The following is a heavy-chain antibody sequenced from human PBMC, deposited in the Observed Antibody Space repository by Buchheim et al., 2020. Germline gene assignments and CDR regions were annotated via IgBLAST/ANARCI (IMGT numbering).Heavy chain of an antibody. D-gene: IGHD3-22*01. J-gene: IGHJ4*02. CDR2: IYYSGST. CDR3: ARPRIPYDSSGYYEI. CDR1: GGSISSSSYY. V-gene: IGHV4-39*01. Sequence: QLQLQESGPGLVKPSETLSLTCTVSGGSISSSSYYWGWIRQPPGKGLEWIGSIYYSGSTYYNPSLKSRVTISVDTSKNQFSLKLSSVTAADTAVYYCARPRIPYDSSGYYEIWGQGTL.